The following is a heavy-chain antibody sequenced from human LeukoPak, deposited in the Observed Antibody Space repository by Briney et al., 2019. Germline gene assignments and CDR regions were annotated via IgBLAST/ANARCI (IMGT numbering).Heavy chain of an antibody. Sequence: ASVKVSCTASGYPFSRYYMHWGRQAPGHQVEGMGRINPNSGGTNYAQKFQGRVTMTRDTSISTAYMELSRLRSDDPAVYYCARDGGNSRFDYWGQGTLVTVSS. J-gene: IGHJ4*02. CDR1: GYPFSRYY. CDR3: ARDGGNSRFDY. D-gene: IGHD4-23*01. CDR2: INPNSGGT. V-gene: IGHV1-2*06.